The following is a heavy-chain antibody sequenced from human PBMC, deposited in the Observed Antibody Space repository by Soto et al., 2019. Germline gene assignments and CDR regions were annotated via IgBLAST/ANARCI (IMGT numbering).Heavy chain of an antibody. V-gene: IGHV3-23*01. D-gene: IGHD6-13*01. CDR1: GFTFSSYA. CDR3: AKGVSGSSRWYVEY. CDR2: ISYSAGTT. Sequence: EVQLLESGGGLVQPGGSLTLSCAASGFTFSSYAVNWVRQAPGTGLEWVSAISYSAGTTYYADSVKGRFTISRDNSRNTLYLQMNSLRAEDTAIYYCAKGVSGSSRWYVEYWGQGPLVTVSS. J-gene: IGHJ4*02.